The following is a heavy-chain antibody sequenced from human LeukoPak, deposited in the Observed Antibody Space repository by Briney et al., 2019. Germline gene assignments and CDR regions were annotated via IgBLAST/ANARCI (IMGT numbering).Heavy chain of an antibody. J-gene: IGHJ4*02. D-gene: IGHD2-21*01. Sequence: SETLSLTCTVSGGSISSSSFFWGWIRQPPGKGLEWIGSLHYSGSTNYNPSLKSRVTISVDTSKNQFSLKLSSVTAADTAVYYCARGVVIAPQTFDYWGQGTLVTVSS. CDR2: LHYSGST. CDR3: ARGVVIAPQTFDY. CDR1: GGSISSSSFF. V-gene: IGHV4-39*07.